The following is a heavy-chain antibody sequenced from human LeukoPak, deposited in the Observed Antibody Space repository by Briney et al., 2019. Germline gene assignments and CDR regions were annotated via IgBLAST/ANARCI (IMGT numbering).Heavy chain of an antibody. CDR1: GGSFSGYY. CDR2: INHSGST. CDR3: SSLGAVAGTLAYYFDY. J-gene: IGHJ4*02. D-gene: IGHD6-19*01. V-gene: IGHV4-34*01. Sequence: SETLSLTCAVYGGSFSGYYWSWLRHPPGKGLVWIGEINHSGSTNYNPALKSRVTISVNTSKNQFSLKLSSVTAADTAVYYCSSLGAVAGTLAYYFDYWGQGTLVTVSS.